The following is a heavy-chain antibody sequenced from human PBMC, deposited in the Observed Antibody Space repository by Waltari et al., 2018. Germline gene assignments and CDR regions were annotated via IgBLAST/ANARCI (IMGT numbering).Heavy chain of an antibody. V-gene: IGHV4-61*09. Sequence: QVYLQESGPGLVEHSQTLSLTCRGFGFSVSSGSFYWTWSRQPAGKGLEWVGYSILGRTNYNPSLKSRVNISVDTSKNQFSLNLSSVTAADTAVYFCAASTVFGVVVDYWGQGTPVTVSS. CDR2: SILGRT. J-gene: IGHJ4*02. CDR1: GFSVSSGSFY. D-gene: IGHD3-3*01. CDR3: AASTVFGVVVDY.